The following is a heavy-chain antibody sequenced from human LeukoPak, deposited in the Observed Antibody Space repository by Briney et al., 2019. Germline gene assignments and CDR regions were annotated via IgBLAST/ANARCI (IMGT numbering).Heavy chain of an antibody. Sequence: GGSLRLSRAASGFTFSSYWMSWVRQAPGKGLEWVANIKQDGSEKYYVDSVKGRFTISRDNAKNSLYLQMDSLRAEDTAVYYCARWPKQQLDNYFDYWGQGTLVTVSS. CDR2: IKQDGSEK. D-gene: IGHD6-13*01. J-gene: IGHJ4*02. V-gene: IGHV3-7*01. CDR1: GFTFSSYW. CDR3: ARWPKQQLDNYFDY.